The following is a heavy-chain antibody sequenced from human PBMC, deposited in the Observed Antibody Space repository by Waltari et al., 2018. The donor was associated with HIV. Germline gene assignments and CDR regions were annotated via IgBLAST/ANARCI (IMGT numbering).Heavy chain of an antibody. CDR2: ISQSGTT. CDR1: GGSISSGVYS. Sequence: QLQLQESGSGLVKPSQTLSLTRAVSGGSISSGVYSWTWIRQPPGKGLEWIGYISQSGTTYYNPSLQSRVTISLDRSKNQFSLKLRSVTAADTAVYYCARDRLSVTTRGGYYYGLDVWGQGTTVTVSS. D-gene: IGHD4-17*01. CDR3: ARDRLSVTTRGGYYYGLDV. J-gene: IGHJ6*02. V-gene: IGHV4-30-2*01.